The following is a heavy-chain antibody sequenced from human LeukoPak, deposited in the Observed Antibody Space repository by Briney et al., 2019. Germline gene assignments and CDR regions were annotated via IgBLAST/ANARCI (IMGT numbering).Heavy chain of an antibody. CDR3: ARHRDGYSYGSLDY. CDR1: GGSISHYY. Sequence: SETLSLTCSVSGGSISHYYWSWVRQPPGKGLEWIGHIYYSGSTSYNPSLKSRISISVDTSKNQLSLKLSSVTAADTAYYYCARHRDGYSYGSLDYWGQGTLVTVSS. J-gene: IGHJ4*02. D-gene: IGHD5-18*01. CDR2: IYYSGST. V-gene: IGHV4-59*01.